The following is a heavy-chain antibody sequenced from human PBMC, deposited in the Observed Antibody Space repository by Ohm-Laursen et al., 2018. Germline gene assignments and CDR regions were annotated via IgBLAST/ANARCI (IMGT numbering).Heavy chain of an antibody. Sequence: SLRLSCAASGFTVSSNYMSWVRQAPGKGLEWVSVIYSGGSTYYADSVKGRFTISRDNSKNTLYLQMNSLRAEDTAVYYCARGPTLNWFDPWGQGTLVTVSS. CDR1: GFTVSSNY. V-gene: IGHV3-66*01. J-gene: IGHJ5*02. CDR3: ARGPTLNWFDP. CDR2: IYSGGST.